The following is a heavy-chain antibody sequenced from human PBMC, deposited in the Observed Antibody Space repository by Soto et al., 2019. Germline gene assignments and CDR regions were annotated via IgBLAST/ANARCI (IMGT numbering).Heavy chain of an antibody. V-gene: IGHV3-53*01. CDR3: ARDMRY. D-gene: IGHD2-2*01. J-gene: IGHJ4*02. CDR2: IYSAGST. CDR1: GFTVSSSY. Sequence: EVQLVESGGGLIQPGGSLRLSCAASGFTVSSSYMTWVRQAPGKGLEWVSVIYSAGSTYYADSVQGRFTISRDNSKNTLYLRMNSLRVGDTAVYYCARDMRYWGQGTLVTVSS.